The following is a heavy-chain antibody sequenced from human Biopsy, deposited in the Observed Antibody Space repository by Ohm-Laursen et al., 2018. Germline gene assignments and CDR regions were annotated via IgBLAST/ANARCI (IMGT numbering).Heavy chain of an antibody. J-gene: IGHJ6*02. V-gene: IGHV4-61*01. CDR2: IFYSGTT. Sequence: TLSLTCAVSGGSVNTYNFYWTWIRQPPGKGLEWIGHIFYSGTTKYNPSLERRVRISLDTASNQFSLRLRSVTAADTATYYCARAYYYGAGSVYSPCMEVWGQGTTVSVS. CDR1: GGSVNTYNFY. D-gene: IGHD3-10*01. CDR3: ARAYYYGAGSVYSPCMEV.